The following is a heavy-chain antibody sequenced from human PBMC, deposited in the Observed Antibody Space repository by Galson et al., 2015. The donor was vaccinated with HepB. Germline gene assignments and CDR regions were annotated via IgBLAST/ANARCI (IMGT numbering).Heavy chain of an antibody. Sequence: SLRLSCAASGFTFSSYAMSWVRQAPGKGLEWVSAISGSGGSTYYADSVKGRFTISRDNSKNTLYLQMNSLRAEDTAVYYCAKDLGYSSSWLEYYFDYWGQGTLVTVSS. CDR1: GFTFSSYA. V-gene: IGHV3-23*01. CDR2: ISGSGGST. J-gene: IGHJ4*02. D-gene: IGHD6-13*01. CDR3: AKDLGYSSSWLEYYFDY.